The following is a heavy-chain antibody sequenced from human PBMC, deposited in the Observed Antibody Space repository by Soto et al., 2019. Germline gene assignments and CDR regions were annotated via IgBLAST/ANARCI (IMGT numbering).Heavy chain of an antibody. D-gene: IGHD3-16*01. V-gene: IGHV1-46*03. CDR1: GYTFTSYY. J-gene: IGHJ5*02. Sequence: ASVKVSCKASGYTFTSYYMHWVRQAPGQGLEWMGIINPSGGSTSYAQKFQGRVTMTRDTSTSTVYMELSSLRSEDTAVYYCARLPMITFGGVTHDWFDPWGQGTLVTVSS. CDR3: ARLPMITFGGVTHDWFDP. CDR2: INPSGGST.